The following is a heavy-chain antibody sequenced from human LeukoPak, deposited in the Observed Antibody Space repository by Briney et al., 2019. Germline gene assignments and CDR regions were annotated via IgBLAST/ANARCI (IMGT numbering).Heavy chain of an antibody. D-gene: IGHD5-24*01. CDR2: ISSSGSTI. V-gene: IGHV3-48*03. CDR3: ARAGRWLRHLDY. CDR1: GFTFSSYE. J-gene: IGHJ4*02. Sequence: GGSLRLSCAASGFTFSSYEMNWGRQAPGTGLELVSYISSSGSTIYYADSAKGRFTISRDNAKNSLYLQMNSLRAEDTAVYYCARAGRWLRHLDYWGQGTLVTVSS.